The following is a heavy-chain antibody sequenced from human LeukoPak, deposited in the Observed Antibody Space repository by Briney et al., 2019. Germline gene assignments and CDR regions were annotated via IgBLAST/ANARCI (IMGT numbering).Heavy chain of an antibody. CDR2: LYTGGIR. Sequence: GGSLRLSCVASGFTLGSYWMTWVRQAPGKGLEWVSVLYTGGIRYYAGFVRGRFTISRDDSKNTLYLQMNNLRAEDTAIYYCTKMFTKDNWYGGPDYWGQGTLVTVSS. CDR1: GFTLGSYW. V-gene: IGHV3-53*01. J-gene: IGHJ4*02. CDR3: TKMFTKDNWYGGPDY. D-gene: IGHD2-8*01.